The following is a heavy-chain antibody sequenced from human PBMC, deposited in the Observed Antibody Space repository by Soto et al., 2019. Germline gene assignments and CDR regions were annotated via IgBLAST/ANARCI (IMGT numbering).Heavy chain of an antibody. D-gene: IGHD2-8*01. CDR2: ISGSGGST. Sequence: ESGGGLVQPGGSLRLSCAASGFTFSSYAMSWVRQAPGKGLEWVSAISGSGGSTYYADSVKGRFTISRDNSKNTLYLQMNSLRAEDTAVYYCAKDLGDLYCTNGVCLVDYWGQGTLVTVSS. CDR1: GFTFSSYA. CDR3: AKDLGDLYCTNGVCLVDY. V-gene: IGHV3-23*01. J-gene: IGHJ4*02.